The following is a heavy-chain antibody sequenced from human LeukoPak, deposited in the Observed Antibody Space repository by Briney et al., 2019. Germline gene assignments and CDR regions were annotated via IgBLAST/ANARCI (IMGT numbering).Heavy chain of an antibody. Sequence: ASETLSLTCTVSGGSISSYYWSWIRQPPGKGLGWIGYIYYSGSTNYNPSLKSRVTISVDTSKNQFSLKLSSVTAADTAVYYCARDSSGWYIPDYWGQGTLVTVSS. CDR2: IYYSGST. V-gene: IGHV4-59*01. D-gene: IGHD6-19*01. CDR1: GGSISSYY. CDR3: ARDSSGWYIPDY. J-gene: IGHJ4*02.